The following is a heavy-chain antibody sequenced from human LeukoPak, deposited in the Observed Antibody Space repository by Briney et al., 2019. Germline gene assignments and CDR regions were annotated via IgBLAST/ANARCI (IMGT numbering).Heavy chain of an antibody. Sequence: GGSLRLSCAASGFAFSNYAMSWVRQAPGKELEWVSSLSGGGDSRYYADSVMGRFTISRDNSKNTLYLQMNSLRAEDTAVYYCAKAVRSMVTGGGYFDSWGQGTLVTVSS. CDR3: AKAVRSMVTGGGYFDS. CDR1: GFAFSNYA. D-gene: IGHD3-10*01. CDR2: LSGGGDSR. J-gene: IGHJ4*02. V-gene: IGHV3-23*01.